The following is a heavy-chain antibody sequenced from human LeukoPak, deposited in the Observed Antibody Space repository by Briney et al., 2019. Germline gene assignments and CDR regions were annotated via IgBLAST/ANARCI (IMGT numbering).Heavy chain of an antibody. CDR1: GFTFSSYS. CDR2: ISSSISTI. Sequence: PGGSLRLSCTASGFTFSSYSMNWVRQAPGKGLEWVSYISSSISTIYYADSVKGRFTISRDNAKNSLYLQMSSLRDEDTAVYYCARANGMDVWGQGTTVTVSS. V-gene: IGHV3-48*02. J-gene: IGHJ6*02. CDR3: ARANGMDV.